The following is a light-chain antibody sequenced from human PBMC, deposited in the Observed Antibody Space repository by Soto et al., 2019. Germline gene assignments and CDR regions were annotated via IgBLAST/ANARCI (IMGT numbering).Light chain of an antibody. Sequence: IQMTRSPSSLSASVGDRVTITCRASQSISNCLNWYQQKPGRAPELLIYGAYSLQSGVPSRFSGSGSGTDFTLTISSLQPEDSAAYYCQQSHSSPLTSGARPKVDIK. CDR3: QQSHSSPLT. J-gene: IGKJ4*01. V-gene: IGKV1-39*01. CDR1: QSISNC. CDR2: GAY.